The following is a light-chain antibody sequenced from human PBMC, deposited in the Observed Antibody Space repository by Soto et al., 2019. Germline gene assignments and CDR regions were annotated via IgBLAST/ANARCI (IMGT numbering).Light chain of an antibody. CDR2: KAS. J-gene: IGKJ1*01. V-gene: IGKV1-5*03. CDR3: QHWT. CDR1: QSISSW. Sequence: DIQITQSPSTLSASVGDRVTITCRASQSISSWLAWYQQKPGKAPKLLIYKASSLESGVPSRFSGSGSGTEFTLTISSLQPDDFATYYCQHWTFGQGTKVDIK.